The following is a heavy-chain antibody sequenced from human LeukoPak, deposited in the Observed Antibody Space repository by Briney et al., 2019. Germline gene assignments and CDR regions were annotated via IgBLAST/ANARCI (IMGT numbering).Heavy chain of an antibody. J-gene: IGHJ6*02. CDR1: GGTFSSYA. D-gene: IGHD2-15*01. CDR2: IIPIFGTA. Sequence: ASVKVSCKASGGTFSSYAISWVRQAPGQGLKWMGGIIPIFGTANYAQKFQGRVTITADESTSTAYMELSSLRSEDTAVYYCASDHADCSGGSCDYYYYGMDVWGQGTTVTVSS. V-gene: IGHV1-69*13. CDR3: ASDHADCSGGSCDYYYYGMDV.